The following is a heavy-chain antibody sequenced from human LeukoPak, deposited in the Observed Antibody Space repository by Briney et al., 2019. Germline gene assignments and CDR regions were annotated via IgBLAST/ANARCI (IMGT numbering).Heavy chain of an antibody. V-gene: IGHV1-69*06. Sequence: SVKVSCKASGGTFSSYAISWVRQAPGQGLEWMGRIIPIFGTANYAQKFQGRVTITAGKSTSTAYMELSSLRSEDTAVYYCARGYGDYEGGGYWGQGTLVTVSS. CDR2: IIPIFGTA. D-gene: IGHD4-17*01. J-gene: IGHJ4*02. CDR1: GGTFSSYA. CDR3: ARGYGDYEGGGY.